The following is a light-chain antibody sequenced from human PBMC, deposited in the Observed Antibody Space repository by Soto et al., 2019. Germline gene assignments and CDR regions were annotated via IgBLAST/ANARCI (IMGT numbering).Light chain of an antibody. Sequence: QSALTQPASVSGSPGQSITISCTGASRAVGTYTLVSWYQQYPGKAPKLIIYEGSKRPSGVSNRFSASKSGNTASLFISGLQAEDEADYYCSSYTSDSSYVFGSGTKLTVL. V-gene: IGLV2-14*02. CDR3: SSYTSDSSYV. J-gene: IGLJ1*01. CDR1: SRAVGTYTL. CDR2: EGS.